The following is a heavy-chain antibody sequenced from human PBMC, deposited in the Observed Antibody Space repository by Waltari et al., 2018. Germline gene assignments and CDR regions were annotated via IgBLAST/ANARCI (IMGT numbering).Heavy chain of an antibody. CDR1: GYTLTGYY. D-gene: IGHD4-17*01. V-gene: IGHV1-2*06. Sequence: QVHLVQSGAEVKKPGASVKVSCRASGYTLTGYYIQWLRRAPGQGLEWMGRINPNSGDTNYAQKFQGRVTLTRDTSINTAYMGLSSLKSDDTAVYYCARDLGSDYGNRDYWGQGTLVTVPS. CDR2: INPNSGDT. CDR3: ARDLGSDYGNRDY. J-gene: IGHJ4*02.